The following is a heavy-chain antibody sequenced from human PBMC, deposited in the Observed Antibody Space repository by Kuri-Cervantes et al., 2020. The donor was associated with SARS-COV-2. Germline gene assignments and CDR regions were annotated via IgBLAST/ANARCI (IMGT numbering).Heavy chain of an antibody. CDR1: GFTFSSHW. CDR2: IKQDGSEK. V-gene: IGHV3-7*05. D-gene: IGHD1-7*01. CDR3: ARDTHNWNSLNDY. J-gene: IGHJ4*02. Sequence: GESLKISCAASGFTFSSHWMSWVRQAPGKGLEWVANIKQDGSEKHYVDSAKGRFTISRDKAKNSLYRQMNSLRAEDTAVYYCARDTHNWNSLNDYWGQGTLVTVSS.